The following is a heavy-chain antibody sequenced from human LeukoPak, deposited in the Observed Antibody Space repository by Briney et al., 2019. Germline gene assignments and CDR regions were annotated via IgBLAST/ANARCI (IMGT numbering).Heavy chain of an antibody. CDR3: ARVVVNRANSHDAFDI. Sequence: GASVKVSCKASGYTFTSYGISWVRQAPGQGLEWMGWISAYNGNTNYAQKLQGRVTMTTDTSTSTAYMELRSLRSDDTAVYYCARVVVNRANSHDAFDIWGQGTMVTVSS. J-gene: IGHJ3*02. CDR2: ISAYNGNT. V-gene: IGHV1-18*01. D-gene: IGHD2-21*01. CDR1: GYTFTSYG.